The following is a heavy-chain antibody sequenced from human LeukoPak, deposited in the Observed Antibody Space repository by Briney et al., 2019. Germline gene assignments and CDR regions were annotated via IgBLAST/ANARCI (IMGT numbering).Heavy chain of an antibody. CDR3: AKNAVVVAATYYFDY. CDR2: INPSGANT. J-gene: IGHJ4*02. V-gene: IGHV3-23*01. D-gene: IGHD2-15*01. Sequence: GGSLRLSCAASGFTFSNYVMSWVRQAPGKGLEWISTINPSGANTYYAASVRGRLTISRDNSKDSLHLQMNGLRADDTAIYYCAKNAVVVAATYYFDYWGPGTLVTVSS. CDR1: GFTFSNYV.